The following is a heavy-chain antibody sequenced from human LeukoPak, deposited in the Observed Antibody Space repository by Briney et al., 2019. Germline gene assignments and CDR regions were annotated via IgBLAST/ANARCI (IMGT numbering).Heavy chain of an antibody. CDR3: AKVRGYSGYEALNY. J-gene: IGHJ4*02. Sequence: GGSLRLSCAASGFTFSSYGMHWVRQAPGKGLEWVAVISYDGSNKCYADSVKGRFTISRDNSKNTLYLQMNSLRAEDTAVYYCAKVRGYSGYEALNYWGQGTLVTVSS. V-gene: IGHV3-30*18. D-gene: IGHD5-12*01. CDR1: GFTFSSYG. CDR2: ISYDGSNK.